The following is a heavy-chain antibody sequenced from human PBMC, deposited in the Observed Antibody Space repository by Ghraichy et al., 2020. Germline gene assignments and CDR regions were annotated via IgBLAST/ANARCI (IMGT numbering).Heavy chain of an antibody. J-gene: IGHJ4*02. CDR1: GFTFSNYG. CDR2: ISHDGRKQ. Sequence: GGSLRLSCAASGFTFSNYGMHWVRQAPGKGLEWVAVISHDGRKQYYADSVKGRFTISRDNSKNTLFLQMNSLRGEDTAVYNCAKETRIRVSNDLDYWGQGTLVTVSS. V-gene: IGHV3-30*18. D-gene: IGHD5/OR15-5a*01. CDR3: AKETRIRVSNDLDY.